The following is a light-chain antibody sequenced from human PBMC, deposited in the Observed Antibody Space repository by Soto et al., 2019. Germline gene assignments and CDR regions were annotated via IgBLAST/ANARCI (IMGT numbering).Light chain of an antibody. CDR3: AAWNDRPYLWV. CDR2: RDN. V-gene: IGLV1-44*01. J-gene: IGLJ3*02. Sequence: QSVLTQPPSASGTPGQRVSISCSGSSSNIGSNAVHWYQQFPGTAPRLLIYRDNQRPSGVPDRFSGSKSGTSASLVISGLQSDDEADYYCAAWNDRPYLWVFGGGTKLTVL. CDR1: SSNIGSNA.